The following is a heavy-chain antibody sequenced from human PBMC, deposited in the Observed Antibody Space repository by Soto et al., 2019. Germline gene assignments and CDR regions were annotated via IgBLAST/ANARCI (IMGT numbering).Heavy chain of an antibody. CDR2: IYYSGST. CDR3: ARTQGEYCSGGSCYIH. Sequence: QVQLQESGPGLVKPSQTLSLTCTVSGGSISSGDYYWSWIRQPPGKGLEWIGYIYYSGSTYYNPSLKSRVTISVDTSKNQFSLKLSSVTAADTAVYYCARTQGEYCSGGSCYIHWGQGTLVTVSS. J-gene: IGHJ4*02. CDR1: GGSISSGDYY. V-gene: IGHV4-30-4*01. D-gene: IGHD2-15*01.